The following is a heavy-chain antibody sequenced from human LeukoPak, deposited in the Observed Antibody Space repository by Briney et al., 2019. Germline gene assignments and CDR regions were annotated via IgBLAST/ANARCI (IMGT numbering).Heavy chain of an antibody. V-gene: IGHV3-53*04. J-gene: IGHJ4*02. CDR3: AKKVKVKAQEDY. D-gene: IGHD2-21*01. Sequence: GGSLRLSCAASGVTVSRNYMSWVRQAPGKGLERVSGIYSGGSTYYADSVKGRFTISRHNSKNTLYLQMNSLRAEDTAVYYCAKKVKVKAQEDYWGQGPLVTVSS. CDR2: IYSGGST. CDR1: GVTVSRNY.